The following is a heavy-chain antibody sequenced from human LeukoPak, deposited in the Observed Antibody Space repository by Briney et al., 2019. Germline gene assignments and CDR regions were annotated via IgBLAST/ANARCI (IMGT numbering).Heavy chain of an antibody. V-gene: IGHV4-39*01. CDR3: ARSLKSSAPTKLGKYYFDY. CDR2: IHYSGST. Sequence: PSEPLSLPCTVSGCSISSSIYYWGWIRQPPGKGLEWIGTIHYSGSTYYNPSLKSRVTISVDTSKNQLSLKLSSVTAADTAVYYCARSLKSSAPTKLGKYYFDYWGQGTLVTVSS. CDR1: GCSISSSIYY. J-gene: IGHJ4*02. D-gene: IGHD7-27*01.